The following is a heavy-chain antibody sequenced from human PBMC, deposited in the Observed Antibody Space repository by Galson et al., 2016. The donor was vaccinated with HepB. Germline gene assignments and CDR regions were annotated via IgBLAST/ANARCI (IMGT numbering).Heavy chain of an antibody. J-gene: IGHJ3*02. CDR1: GGSISSGRYY. CDR3: ARAVRGYSGYDAFDI. V-gene: IGHV4-31*03. CDR2: IYHSGGT. Sequence: LTCTVPGGSISSGRYYWTWIRQHPGNGLEWIGNIYHSGGTYHNPSLKSRLTISVDTSKNQFSLKLSSLTAADTAVYYCARAVRGYSGYDAFDIWGQGTMVTVSS. D-gene: IGHD5-12*01.